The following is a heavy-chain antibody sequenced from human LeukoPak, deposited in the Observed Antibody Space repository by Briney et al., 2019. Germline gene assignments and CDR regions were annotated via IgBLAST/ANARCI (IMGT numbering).Heavy chain of an antibody. Sequence: GGSLRLSCVASGFTFSNYAMSWVRQAPGKGLVWVSRINSDGSSTSYADSVKGRFTISRDNAKNTLYLQMNSLRAEDTAVYYCARDRTVRGVIDYWGQGTLVTVSS. CDR3: ARDRTVRGVIDY. J-gene: IGHJ4*02. CDR2: INSDGSST. CDR1: GFTFSNYA. V-gene: IGHV3-74*01. D-gene: IGHD3-10*01.